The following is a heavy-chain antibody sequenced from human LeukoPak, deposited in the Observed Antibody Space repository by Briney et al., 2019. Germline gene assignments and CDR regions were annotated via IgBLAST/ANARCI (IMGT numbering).Heavy chain of an antibody. CDR1: GFTFDDYA. Sequence: GGSLRLSCAASGFTFDDYAMHWVRHAPGKGLEWVSGISWNSGSIGYADSVKGRFTISRDNAKNSLYLQMNSLRAEDTALYYCEKDIGTALSLVDYWGQGTLVTVSS. CDR3: EKDIGTALSLVDY. J-gene: IGHJ4*02. V-gene: IGHV3-9*01. D-gene: IGHD5-18*01. CDR2: ISWNSGSI.